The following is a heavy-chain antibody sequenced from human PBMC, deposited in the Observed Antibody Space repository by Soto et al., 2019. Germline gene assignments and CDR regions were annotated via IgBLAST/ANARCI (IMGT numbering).Heavy chain of an antibody. Sequence: GASVKVSCKASGGTFSSYAISWVRQAPGQGLEWMGGIIPIFGTANYAQKFQGRVTITADESTSTAYMELSSLRSEDTAVYYCARVGIAAAGTGGYYYGMDVWGQGTTVTVSS. CDR2: IIPIFGTA. CDR1: GGTFSSYA. D-gene: IGHD6-13*01. V-gene: IGHV1-69*13. CDR3: ARVGIAAAGTGGYYYGMDV. J-gene: IGHJ6*02.